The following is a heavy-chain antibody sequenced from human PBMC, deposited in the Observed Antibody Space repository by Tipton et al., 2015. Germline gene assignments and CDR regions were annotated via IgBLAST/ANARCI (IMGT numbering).Heavy chain of an antibody. CDR2: ISFSDTT. Sequence: GLVKPSETLSLTCTVSGGSFSDYYWSWIRQPPGKGLEWIGYISFSDTTHYNPSLKSRVTISVDTSKTQFSLTVTSVTAADTAVYYCARSRYTVTPDSWGQGTLVTVSS. J-gene: IGHJ4*02. V-gene: IGHV4-59*08. CDR1: GGSFSDYY. D-gene: IGHD4-17*01. CDR3: ARSRYTVTPDS.